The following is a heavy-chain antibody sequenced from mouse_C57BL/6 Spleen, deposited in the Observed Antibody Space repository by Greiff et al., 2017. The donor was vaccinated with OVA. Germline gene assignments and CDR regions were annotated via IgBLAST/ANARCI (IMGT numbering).Heavy chain of an antibody. J-gene: IGHJ1*03. Sequence: VQLQQSGAELMKPGASVKLSCKATGYTFTGYWIEWVKQRPGHGLEWIGEILPGSGSTNYTEKFKGKATFTADTASTTAYRQLSSLTTEDSAIYYCARRGLYYGSSYGYFDVWGTGTTVTVSS. CDR2: ILPGSGST. CDR1: GYTFTGYW. CDR3: ARRGLYYGSSYGYFDV. V-gene: IGHV1-9*01. D-gene: IGHD1-1*01.